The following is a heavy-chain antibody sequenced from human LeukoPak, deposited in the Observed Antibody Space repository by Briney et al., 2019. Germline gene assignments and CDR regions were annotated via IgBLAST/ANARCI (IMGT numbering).Heavy chain of an antibody. J-gene: IGHJ4*02. V-gene: IGHV4-59*08. CDR2: ISYSGST. CDR1: GGSISGYY. CDR3: ARHGSGWSFDY. Sequence: PSETLSLTCTVSGGSISGYYWSWIWQPPGKGLEWIGYISYSGSTNHNPSLKSRVSISVDTSKNQFSLNLNSVTAADTAVFYCARHGSGWSFDYWGRGTLVTVSS. D-gene: IGHD6-19*01.